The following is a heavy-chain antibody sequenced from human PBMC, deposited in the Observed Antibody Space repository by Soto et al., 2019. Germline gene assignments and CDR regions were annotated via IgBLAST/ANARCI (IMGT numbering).Heavy chain of an antibody. D-gene: IGHD3-10*01. V-gene: IGHV4-59*01. CDR2: IYYSGST. Sequence: SETLSLTCTVSGGSISGYYWSWIRQPPGKGLEWIGYIYYSGSTNYNPSLKSRVTISVDTSKNQFSLKLSSVTAADTAVYYCARVWGGAFVVWGHGTMVTVSS. J-gene: IGHJ3*01. CDR3: ARVWGGAFVV. CDR1: GGSISGYY.